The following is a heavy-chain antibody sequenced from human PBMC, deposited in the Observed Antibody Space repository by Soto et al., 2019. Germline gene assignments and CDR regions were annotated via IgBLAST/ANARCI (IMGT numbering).Heavy chain of an antibody. D-gene: IGHD2-15*01. CDR1: GFTFSDYY. CDR2: ISNSGTTI. V-gene: IGHV3-11*01. Sequence: QVQVVESGGDLVKPGGSLRLSCAASGFTFSDYYMSWVRQAPGKGLEWISYISNSGTTIYYADSVQGRFTISRDNAKNSLYLQMNSLRVEDTAVYYCARDRRTAQYCGLGVWGQGTTVTVSS. J-gene: IGHJ6*02. CDR3: ARDRRTAQYCGLGV.